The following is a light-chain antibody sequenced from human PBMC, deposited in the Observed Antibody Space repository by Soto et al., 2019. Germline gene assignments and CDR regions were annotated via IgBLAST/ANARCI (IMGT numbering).Light chain of an antibody. V-gene: IGKV3-15*01. CDR3: QQYSDWPLT. CDR2: GAS. Sequence: EIVMTQSPATLSVSPGERVTLSCRASQSVSTNLAWYQQKPGQAPRLLIYGASTRATVIPARFSGSGSGTECTLTISSMQSEDFAFYHCQQYSDWPLTLGGGTKVEIK. CDR1: QSVSTN. J-gene: IGKJ4*01.